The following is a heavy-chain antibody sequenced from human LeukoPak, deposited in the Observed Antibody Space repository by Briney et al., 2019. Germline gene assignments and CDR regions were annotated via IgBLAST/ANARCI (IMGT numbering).Heavy chain of an antibody. D-gene: IGHD6-19*01. CDR1: GGSFTHYY. CDR3: AKFPYAYGSGAADY. V-gene: IGHV4-59*12. J-gene: IGHJ4*02. CDR2: IYSSGTT. Sequence: PSETLSLTCAVSGGSFTHYYWSWIRQPPGKGLQWIGYIYSSGTTNYNPSLTSRVTISVDKSKNQFSLKLSSVTAADTAAYYCAKFPYAYGSGAADYWGQGTLVTVSS.